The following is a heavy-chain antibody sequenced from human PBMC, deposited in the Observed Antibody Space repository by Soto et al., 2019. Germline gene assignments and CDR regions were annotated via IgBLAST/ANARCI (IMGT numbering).Heavy chain of an antibody. J-gene: IGHJ6*02. V-gene: IGHV1-69*06. CDR2: IIPIFGTA. Sequence: ASVKVSCRASGGTFSSYAISWVRQAPGQGFEWMGGIIPIFGTANYAQKFQGRVTITADKSTSTAYMELSSLRSEDTALYYCAKTTGGTGLYYFYSGMGDWGQGNTVTVT. CDR3: AKTTGGTGLYYFYSGMGD. CDR1: GGTFSSYA. D-gene: IGHD4-17*01.